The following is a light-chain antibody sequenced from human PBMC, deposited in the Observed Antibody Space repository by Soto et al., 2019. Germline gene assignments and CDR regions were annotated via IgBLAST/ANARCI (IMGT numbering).Light chain of an antibody. J-gene: IGLJ1*01. Sequence: QSVLAQPASVSGSPGQSSTISCTGTSSDVGGYNSVSWYQHHPGKAPKLMIYNVSNRPSGVSSRFSGSKSGNTASLTISGLQAEDEADYYCSSYTTSSTYVFATGNKVTVL. CDR3: SSYTTSSTYV. CDR1: SSDVGGYNS. CDR2: NVS. V-gene: IGLV2-14*03.